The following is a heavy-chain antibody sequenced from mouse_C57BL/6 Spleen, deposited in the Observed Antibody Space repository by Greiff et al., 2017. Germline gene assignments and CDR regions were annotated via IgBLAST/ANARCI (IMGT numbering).Heavy chain of an antibody. D-gene: IGHD2-4*01. J-gene: IGHJ3*01. CDR3: ARGRDDYSAWFAY. CDR1: GYTFTSYW. CDR2: IHPSDSDT. Sequence: QVHVKQPGAELVKPGASVKVSCKASGYTFTSYWMHWVKQRPGQGLEWIGRIHPSDSDTNYNQKFKGKATLTVDKSSSTAYMQLSSLTSEDSAVEVYARGRDDYSAWFAYWGQGTLVTVSA. V-gene: IGHV1-74*01.